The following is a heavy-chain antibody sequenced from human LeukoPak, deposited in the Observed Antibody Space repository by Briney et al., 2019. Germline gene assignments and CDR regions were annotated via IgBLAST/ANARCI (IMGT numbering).Heavy chain of an antibody. Sequence: GASVKVSCKASGGTFSSYAISWVRQAPGQGLEWMGGIIPIFGTANYAQKFQGRVTITTDESTSTAYMELSSLRSEDTAVYYCARTPGSYGPYYYYYMDVWGKGTTVTVSS. D-gene: IGHD1-26*01. J-gene: IGHJ6*03. CDR3: ARTPGSYGPYYYYYMDV. V-gene: IGHV1-69*05. CDR1: GGTFSSYA. CDR2: IIPIFGTA.